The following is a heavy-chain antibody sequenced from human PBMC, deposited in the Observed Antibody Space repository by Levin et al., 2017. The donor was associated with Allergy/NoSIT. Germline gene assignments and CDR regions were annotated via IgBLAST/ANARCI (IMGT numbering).Heavy chain of an antibody. CDR3: ARDGRKGVAVARKTDWYFDL. Sequence: EASVKVSCKASGYTFTGYYMHWVRQAPGQGLEWMGWINPNSGGTNYAQKFQGRVTMTRDTSISTAYMELSRLRSDDTAVYYCARDGRKGVAVARKTDWYFDLWGRGTLVTVSS. V-gene: IGHV1-2*02. D-gene: IGHD6-19*01. CDR1: GYTFTGYY. CDR2: INPNSGGT. J-gene: IGHJ2*01.